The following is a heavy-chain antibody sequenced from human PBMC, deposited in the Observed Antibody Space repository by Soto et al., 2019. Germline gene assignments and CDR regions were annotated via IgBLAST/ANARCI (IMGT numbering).Heavy chain of an antibody. V-gene: IGHV5-51*01. J-gene: IGHJ4*02. Sequence: PGESLKISCKGSGYRFTNYWIGWVRQMPGKGLEWMGIIYPGDSDTRYSPSFQGQVTISADKSINTAYLQWSSLKASDTAMYYCARGVYSSSWYVDYWGQGTLVTVSS. CDR1: GYRFTNYW. CDR2: IYPGDSDT. CDR3: ARGVYSSSWYVDY. D-gene: IGHD6-13*01.